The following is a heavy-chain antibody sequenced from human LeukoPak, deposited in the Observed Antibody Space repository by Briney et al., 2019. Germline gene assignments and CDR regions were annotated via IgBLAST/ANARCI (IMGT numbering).Heavy chain of an antibody. Sequence: SETLSLTCAVYGGSFSGYYWSWIRQPPGKGLEWIGEINHSGSTNYNPSLKSRVTISVDTSKNQFSLKLSSVTAADTAVYYCAREDGMATEGFDYWGQGTLVTVSS. CDR1: GGSFSGYY. CDR3: AREDGMATEGFDY. J-gene: IGHJ4*02. CDR2: INHSGST. D-gene: IGHD5-24*01. V-gene: IGHV4-34*01.